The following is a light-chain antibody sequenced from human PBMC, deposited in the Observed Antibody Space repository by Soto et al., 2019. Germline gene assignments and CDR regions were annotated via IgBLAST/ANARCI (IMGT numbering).Light chain of an antibody. Sequence: QSALTQPASVSGSPGQSITISCTGTSSDVGSYNLVSWYQQHPRKAPNLMIYKATKRPSGVSDRFSGSKSGNTASLTISRFLGEDDAYYYCCSYGGSRIVVFGGGTKLTVL. CDR2: KAT. CDR3: CSYGGSRIVV. J-gene: IGLJ2*01. V-gene: IGLV2-23*01. CDR1: SSDVGSYNL.